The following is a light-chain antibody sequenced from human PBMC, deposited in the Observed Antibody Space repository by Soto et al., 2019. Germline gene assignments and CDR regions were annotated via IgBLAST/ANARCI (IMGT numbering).Light chain of an antibody. Sequence: QSALTQPPSASGSPGQSVTICCPGTSSDVGGYNYVSWYQQHPDKAPKLMIYEVTKRPSGVPDRFSGSKSGNTASLTVSGLQAEDEADYYCSSYAGSNNFDVFGTGTQLTVL. J-gene: IGLJ1*01. CDR2: EVT. V-gene: IGLV2-8*01. CDR3: SSYAGSNNFDV. CDR1: SSDVGGYNY.